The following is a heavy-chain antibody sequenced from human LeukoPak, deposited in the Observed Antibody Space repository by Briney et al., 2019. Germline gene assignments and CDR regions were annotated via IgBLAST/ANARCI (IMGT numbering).Heavy chain of an antibody. V-gene: IGHV4-59*11. Sequence: PSETLSLTCTVSGGSISSHYWSWIRQPPGKGLECIGYINHSGSTNYTPSLKSRVTISVDTSKNQFSLKLSSVTAADTAVYYCARDPLLVLMVYAMGSPYFDYWGQGTLVTVSS. CDR3: ARDPLLVLMVYAMGSPYFDY. J-gene: IGHJ4*02. CDR1: GGSISSHY. CDR2: INHSGST. D-gene: IGHD2-8*01.